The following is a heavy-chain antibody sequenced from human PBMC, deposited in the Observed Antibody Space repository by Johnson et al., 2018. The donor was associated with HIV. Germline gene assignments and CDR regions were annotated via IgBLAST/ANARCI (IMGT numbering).Heavy chain of an antibody. CDR3: ARDRRYYDSSGYYHDAFDI. J-gene: IGHJ3*02. V-gene: IGHV3-66*01. Sequence: VQLVESGGGLVQPGGSLRLSCTASGFPVNRNYINWVRQAQGKGLACVSGIYSGGRTYYAASVKGRFTISRDNSKTTLYLQMNSLRAEDTAVYCCARDRRYYDSSGYYHDAFDIWGQGTMVTVSS. CDR1: GFPVNRNY. CDR2: IYSGGRT. D-gene: IGHD3-22*01.